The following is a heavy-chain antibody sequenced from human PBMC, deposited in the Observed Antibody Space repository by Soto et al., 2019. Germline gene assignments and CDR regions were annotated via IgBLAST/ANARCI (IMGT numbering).Heavy chain of an antibody. CDR1: GDSVTNGFY. CDR2: VYPSGNT. Sequence: SETLSLTCTVSGDSVTNGFYWGWIRQSAGQGLEWLGTVYPSGNTYYNPSVRGRVSMSIDPSKNQFSLKLRSVSAADTAVYYCARVPIIVEIPPAPSGWFDPWGQGTLVTVSS. J-gene: IGHJ5*02. V-gene: IGHV4-38-2*02. D-gene: IGHD2-2*01. CDR3: ARVPIIVEIPPAPSGWFDP.